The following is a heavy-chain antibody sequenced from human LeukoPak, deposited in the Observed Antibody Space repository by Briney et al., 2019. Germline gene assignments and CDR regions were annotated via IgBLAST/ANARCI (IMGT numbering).Heavy chain of an antibody. CDR1: GFTFSSYS. CDR2: ISSSSSYI. J-gene: IGHJ6*02. D-gene: IGHD3-3*01. CDR3: ARGTLVLRFLEWLLSHGMDV. Sequence: GGSLRLSCAASGFTFSSYSMNWARQAPGKGLEWVSSISSSSSYIYYADSVKGRFTISRDNAKNSLYLQMNSLRAEDTAVYYCARGTLVLRFLEWLLSHGMDVWGQGTTVTVSS. V-gene: IGHV3-21*01.